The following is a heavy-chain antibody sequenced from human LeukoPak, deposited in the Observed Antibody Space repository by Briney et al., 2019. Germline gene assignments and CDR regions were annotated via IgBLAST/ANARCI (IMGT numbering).Heavy chain of an antibody. V-gene: IGHV4-30-4*01. J-gene: IGHJ4*02. CDR1: GDSLSIGNYY. CDR2: IYYSGST. Sequence: SQTLSLSRTVSGDSLSIGNYYCRCIRQPPGNGLEWVGYIYYSGSTYYNPSLKSRVTISVDTSKNQISLKLSSVTAADTAVYYCARATAPSSPYWPAVPLFDFWGQGTRVTVSS. CDR3: ARATAPSSPYWPAVPLFDF. D-gene: IGHD2-15*01.